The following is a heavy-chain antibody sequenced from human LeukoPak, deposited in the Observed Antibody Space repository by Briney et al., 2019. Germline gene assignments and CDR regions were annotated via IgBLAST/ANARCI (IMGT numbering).Heavy chain of an antibody. CDR2: IYYSGST. CDR3: ARVRIDSSGYYYSFDY. D-gene: IGHD3-22*01. V-gene: IGHV4-59*01. Sequence: SETLSLTCPVSRGSISSYYWSWIRQPPGKGLEWIGYIYYSGSTNYNPSLKSRVTISVDTSKNQFSLKLSSVTAADTAVYYCARVRIDSSGYYYSFDYWGQGTLVTVSS. J-gene: IGHJ4*01. CDR1: RGSISSYY.